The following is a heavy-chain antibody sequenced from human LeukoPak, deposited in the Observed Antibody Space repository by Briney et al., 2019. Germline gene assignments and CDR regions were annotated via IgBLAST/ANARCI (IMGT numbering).Heavy chain of an antibody. CDR3: AKHIVVVPAAKVTYACDI. D-gene: IGHD2-2*01. Sequence: PGGSLRLSCAASGFTFSSSCMSWVRQAPGKGLEWVSAISGSSGSTYYADSVKGRFTISRDNSKNTLYLQMNSLRAEDTAVYYCAKHIVVVPAAKVTYACDIWGQGTMVTVSS. CDR2: ISGSSGST. J-gene: IGHJ3*02. V-gene: IGHV3-23*01. CDR1: GFTFSSSC.